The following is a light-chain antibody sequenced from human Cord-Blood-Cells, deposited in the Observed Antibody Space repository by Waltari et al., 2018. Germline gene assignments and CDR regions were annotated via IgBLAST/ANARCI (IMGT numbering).Light chain of an antibody. V-gene: IGKV1-9*01. J-gene: IGKJ4*01. CDR2: AAS. CDR1: QGISSY. CDR3: RQLNSYPLP. Sequence: IQLTQSPSSLSASVGDRVTITCRARQGISSYLAWYQQKTGKAPKLLIYAASTLQRGVPSRFSVGGAETDFSHSISCLRPEDFATYCGRQLNSYPLPFSGAPKVAI.